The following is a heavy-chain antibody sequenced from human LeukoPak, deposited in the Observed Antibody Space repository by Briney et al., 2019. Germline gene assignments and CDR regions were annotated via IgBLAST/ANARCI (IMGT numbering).Heavy chain of an antibody. CDR2: IVPILGIA. V-gene: IGHV1-69*04. CDR3: ARSGYSYGYGY. CDR1: GGTFSSYA. D-gene: IGHD5-18*01. Sequence: GASVKVSCKASGGTFSSYAISWVRQAPGQGLERMGRIVPILGIANYAQKFQGRVTITADKSTSTAYMELSSLRSEDTAVYYCARSGYSYGYGYWGQGTLVTVSS. J-gene: IGHJ4*02.